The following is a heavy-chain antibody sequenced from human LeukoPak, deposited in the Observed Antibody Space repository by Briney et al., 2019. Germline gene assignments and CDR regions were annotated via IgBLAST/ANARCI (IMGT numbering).Heavy chain of an antibody. J-gene: IGHJ4*02. Sequence: GGSLRLSRAASGFTFSSYAMSWVRRAPGKGLEWVANIKLDGSEKNYVDSVKGRFTISRDNTKNSLYLQMNSLRAEDTAVFYCARDQYDTWSRRGNFDSWGQGTLVIVSS. CDR2: IKLDGSEK. CDR3: ARDQYDTWSRRGNFDS. CDR1: GFTFSSYA. D-gene: IGHD3-3*01. V-gene: IGHV3-7*03.